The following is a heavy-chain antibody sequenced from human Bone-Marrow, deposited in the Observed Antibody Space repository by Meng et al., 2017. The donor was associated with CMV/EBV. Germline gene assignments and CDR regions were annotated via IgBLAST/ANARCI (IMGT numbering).Heavy chain of an antibody. D-gene: IGHD3-10*01. V-gene: IGHV4-31*03. J-gene: IGHJ6*02. CDR2: IYYSGST. Sequence: LRLSCTVSGGSISSGGYYWSWIRQHPGKGLEWIGYIYYSGSTYYNPSLKSRVTISVDTSKNQFSLKLSSVTAADTAVYYCARVHYYGSGPLGMDVWGQGTTVTVSS. CDR1: GGSISSGGYY. CDR3: ARVHYYGSGPLGMDV.